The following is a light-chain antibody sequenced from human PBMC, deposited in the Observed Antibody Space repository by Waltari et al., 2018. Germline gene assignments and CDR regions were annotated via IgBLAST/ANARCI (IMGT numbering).Light chain of an antibody. J-gene: IGLJ1*01. Sequence: QSAPTQPASVSASPGQSITISCTGTRNDLGSYSYVSWYRQYPGKAPELLIYEVTHRPSGVSDRFSGSRSGSTASLTISGLQTEDEANYFCCSYTTTNTLVFGTGTKVIVL. CDR3: CSYTTTNTLV. CDR2: EVT. V-gene: IGLV2-14*01. CDR1: RNDLGSYSY.